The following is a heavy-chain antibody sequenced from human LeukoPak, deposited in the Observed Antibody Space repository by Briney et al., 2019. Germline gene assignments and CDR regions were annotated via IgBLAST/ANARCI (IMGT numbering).Heavy chain of an antibody. V-gene: IGHV6-1*01. Sequence: SQTLSLTCAISGDSVSSNSAAWNWIRQSPSRGLEWPGRTYYRSKWYNDYAVSVKSRITINPDTSKNQFSLQLNSVTPEDTAVYYCARDRPQIYCSSTSCYPLDGARNWFDPWGQGTLVTVSS. CDR2: TYYRSKWYN. CDR3: ARDRPQIYCSSTSCYPLDGARNWFDP. CDR1: GDSVSSNSAA. D-gene: IGHD2-2*01. J-gene: IGHJ5*02.